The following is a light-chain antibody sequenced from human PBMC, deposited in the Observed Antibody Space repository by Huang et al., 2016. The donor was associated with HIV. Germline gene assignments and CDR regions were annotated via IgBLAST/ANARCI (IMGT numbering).Light chain of an antibody. J-gene: IGKJ4*01. Sequence: EIVMTQSPATLSVSPGERVTLSCRASQSVGSNLARYQQKPGQAPRLRIYGASTRATESPDRFSGSGSGTEVTLTISSLQSEDFAVYYCQQYNIWLTFGGGTKVEIK. CDR1: QSVGSN. V-gene: IGKV3-15*01. CDR3: QQYNIWLT. CDR2: GAS.